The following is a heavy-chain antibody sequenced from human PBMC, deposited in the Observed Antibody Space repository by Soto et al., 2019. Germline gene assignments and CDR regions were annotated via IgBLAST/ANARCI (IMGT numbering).Heavy chain of an antibody. CDR3: AKGLLWSTQDHGPYGAFDI. D-gene: IGHD3-10*01. CDR2: ISGSGGST. Sequence: GGSLRLSCEASGFTFSSYAMSWVRQAPGKGLEWVSAISGSGGSTYYADSVKGRFTISRDNSKNTLYLQMNRLRAEDTAVYYCAKGLLWSTQDHGPYGAFDIGGQGTMVTVSS. J-gene: IGHJ3*02. CDR1: GFTFSSYA. V-gene: IGHV3-23*01.